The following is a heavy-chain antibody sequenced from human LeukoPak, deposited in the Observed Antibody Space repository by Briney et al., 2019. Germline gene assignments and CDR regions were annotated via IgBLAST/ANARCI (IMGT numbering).Heavy chain of an antibody. J-gene: IGHJ4*02. CDR2: IYHSGST. CDR1: GGSISSGGYY. D-gene: IGHD2-2*01. V-gene: IGHV4-30-2*01. Sequence: SQTLSLTCTVSGGSISSGGYYWSWIRQPPGKGLEWIGYIYHSGSTYYNPSLKSRVTISVDRSKNQFSLKLSSVTAADTAVYYCAREAVPAAISVDYWGQGTLVTVSS. CDR3: AREAVPAAISVDY.